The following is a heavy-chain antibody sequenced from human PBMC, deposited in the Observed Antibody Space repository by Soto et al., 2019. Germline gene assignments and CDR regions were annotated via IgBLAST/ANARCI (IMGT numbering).Heavy chain of an antibody. CDR3: ARDGGGLAH. Sequence: EVQLVESGGGLVQPGGSLRLSCAASGFTFGSYWMHWVRQAPGKGLVWVSRISPDGTSTSNADSVKGRFTISRDNTKNTLHLHTESLRVEDTAVYYCARDGGGLAHWGHGPLVTVSS. J-gene: IGHJ4*01. CDR2: ISPDGTST. V-gene: IGHV3-74*01. D-gene: IGHD3-16*01. CDR1: GFTFGSYW.